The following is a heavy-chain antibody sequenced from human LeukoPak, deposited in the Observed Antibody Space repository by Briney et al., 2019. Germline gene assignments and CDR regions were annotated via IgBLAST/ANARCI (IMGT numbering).Heavy chain of an antibody. CDR3: ARGNRSPYYYGSGSYYYFDY. D-gene: IGHD3-10*01. V-gene: IGHV4-34*01. J-gene: IGHJ4*02. CDR1: GGSFSGYY. CDR2: INHSGST. Sequence: SETLPLTCAVYGGSFSGYYWSWIRQPPGKGLEWIGEINHSGSTNYNPSLKSRVTISVDTSKNQFSLKLSSVTAADTAVYYCARGNRSPYYYGSGSYYYFDYWGQGTLVTVSS.